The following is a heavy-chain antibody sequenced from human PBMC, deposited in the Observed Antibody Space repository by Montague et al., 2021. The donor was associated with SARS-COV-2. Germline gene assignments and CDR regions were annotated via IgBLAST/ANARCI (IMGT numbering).Heavy chain of an antibody. CDR2: ITYDGSNK. Sequence: SLRLSCAASGFTFSSYAMHWVRQAPGKELEWVAVITYDGSNKYYADSVKGRFTISRDNPKNTLYLQMNSLRAEDTAVYYCAAPEVKDYWGQGTLVTVSS. CDR3: AAPEVKDY. V-gene: IGHV3-30-3*01. CDR1: GFTFSSYA. J-gene: IGHJ4*02. D-gene: IGHD3-22*01.